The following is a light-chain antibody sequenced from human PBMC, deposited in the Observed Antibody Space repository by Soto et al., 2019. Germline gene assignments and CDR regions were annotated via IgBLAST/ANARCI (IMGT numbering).Light chain of an antibody. Sequence: IVMTQSPATLSVSPGERATLSCRASQSVSSNLAWYQQKPGQAPRLLIYGASTRATGIPARFSGSGSGTEFTLTISSLRSEDFAVYYCQQYNNWPRPFGQGTKVDIK. CDR1: QSVSSN. J-gene: IGKJ1*01. CDR3: QQYNNWPRP. CDR2: GAS. V-gene: IGKV3-15*01.